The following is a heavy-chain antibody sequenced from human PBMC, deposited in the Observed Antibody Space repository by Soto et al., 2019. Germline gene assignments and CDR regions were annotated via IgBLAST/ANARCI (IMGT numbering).Heavy chain of an antibody. CDR1: GGSISSADYS. J-gene: IGHJ6*02. Sequence: QLQLQESGSGLVKPLQTLSLTCTVSGGSISSADYSWNWIRQPPGKGLEWIGYIYHAGNSYSNPSLRSRVTMSVDRSKNQFSLKVSSVTAADTAVYYCARETRAPYYYGLDVWGQGTTVTVSS. D-gene: IGHD4-17*01. V-gene: IGHV4-30-2*01. CDR3: ARETRAPYYYGLDV. CDR2: IYHAGNS.